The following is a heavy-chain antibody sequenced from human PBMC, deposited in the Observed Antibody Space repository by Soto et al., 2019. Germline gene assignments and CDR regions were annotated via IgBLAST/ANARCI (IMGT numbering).Heavy chain of an antibody. D-gene: IGHD3-22*01. CDR1: GFTLSDFG. CDR2: ISYDGRTK. J-gene: IGHJ4*02. V-gene: IGHV3-30*03. CDR3: ARERTYYCDSSGYYTAFDY. Sequence: PGGYLRLSCAAYGFTLSDFGMHWVRQALGKGLEWVAVISYDGRTKYYPNSVRGRFTISRDNSKNTLYLQMNSLRAEDTAVYYCARERTYYCDSSGYYTAFDYWGQAT.